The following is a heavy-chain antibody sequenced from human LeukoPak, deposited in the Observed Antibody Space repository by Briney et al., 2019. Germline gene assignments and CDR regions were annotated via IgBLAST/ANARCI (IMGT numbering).Heavy chain of an antibody. Sequence: PSETLSLTCTVSGGSISSYYWSWIRQPAGKGLEWIGRIYTSGSTNYNPSLKSRVTMSVDTSKNQFSLKLSSVTAADTAVYYCARERYYYDSSGYSYDAFDIWGQGTMVTVSS. V-gene: IGHV4-4*07. J-gene: IGHJ3*02. D-gene: IGHD3-22*01. CDR2: IYTSGST. CDR3: ARERYYYDSSGYSYDAFDI. CDR1: GGSISSYY.